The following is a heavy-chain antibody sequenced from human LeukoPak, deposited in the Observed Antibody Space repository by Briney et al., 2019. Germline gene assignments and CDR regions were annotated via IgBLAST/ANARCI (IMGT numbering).Heavy chain of an antibody. D-gene: IGHD3-10*01. CDR2: INSVGSST. CDR1: GFTLTSYW. V-gene: IGHV3-74*01. Sequence: PGGSLRLSCAASGFTLTSYWTHWVRQAPGKGLVWVSRINSVGSSTSYADSVKDRFTISRDNAKNTLYLQMNSLRAEDTAVYYCATLGETIDYWGQGTLVTVSS. CDR3: ATLGETIDY. J-gene: IGHJ4*02.